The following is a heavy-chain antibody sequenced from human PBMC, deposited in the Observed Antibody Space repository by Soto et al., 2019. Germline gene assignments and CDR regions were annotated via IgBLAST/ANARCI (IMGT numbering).Heavy chain of an antibody. D-gene: IGHD5-18*01. CDR1: GFTFSSYG. V-gene: IGHV3-30*18. CDR2: ISYDGSNK. CDR3: AKDLDGYSYGYCFDY. J-gene: IGHJ4*02. Sequence: QVQLVESGGGVVQPGRSLRLSCAASGFTFSSYGMHWVRQAPGKGLEWVAVISYDGSNKYYADSVKGRFTISRDNSKNTLYLQMNSLRAEDTAVYYCAKDLDGYSYGYCFDYWGQGTLVTVSS.